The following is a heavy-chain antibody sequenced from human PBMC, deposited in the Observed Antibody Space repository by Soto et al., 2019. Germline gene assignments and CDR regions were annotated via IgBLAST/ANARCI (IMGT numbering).Heavy chain of an antibody. CDR3: ARDHCISTSCPSWFDP. D-gene: IGHD2-2*01. CDR1: GFTFSSYA. CDR2: ISYDGSNK. V-gene: IGHV3-30-3*01. J-gene: IGHJ5*02. Sequence: QVQLVESGGGVVQPGRSLRLSCAASGFTFSSYAMHWVRQAPGKGLEWVAVISYDGSNKYYADSVKGRFTISRDNSKNTLDLQMNSLRAEDTAVYYCARDHCISTSCPSWFDPWGQGTLVTVSS.